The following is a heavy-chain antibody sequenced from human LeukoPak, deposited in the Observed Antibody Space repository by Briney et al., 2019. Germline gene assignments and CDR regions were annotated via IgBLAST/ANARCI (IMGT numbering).Heavy chain of an antibody. V-gene: IGHV1-2*02. Sequence: ASVKASCKASGYTFTGYYMHWVRQAPGQGLEWMGWINPNSGGTNYAQKFQGRVTMTRDTSISTAYMELSRLRSDDTAVYYCARPPPGYCSSTSCLDYWGQGTLVTVSA. D-gene: IGHD2-2*01. CDR1: GYTFTGYY. CDR3: ARPPPGYCSSTSCLDY. CDR2: INPNSGGT. J-gene: IGHJ4*02.